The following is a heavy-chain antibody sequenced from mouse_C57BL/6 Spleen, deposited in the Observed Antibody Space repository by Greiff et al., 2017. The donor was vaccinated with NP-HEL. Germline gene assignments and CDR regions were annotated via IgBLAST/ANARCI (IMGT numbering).Heavy chain of an antibody. J-gene: IGHJ1*03. CDR3: ARGTGPPHWYFDV. CDR2: ISNLAYSI. Sequence: EVQGVESGGGLVQPGGSLKLSCAASGFTFSDYGMAWVRQAPRKGPEWVAFISNLAYSIYYADTVTGRFTISRENAKNTLYLEMSSLRSEDTAMYYWARGTGPPHWYFDVWGTGTTVTVSS. V-gene: IGHV5-15*01. D-gene: IGHD4-1*01. CDR1: GFTFSDYG.